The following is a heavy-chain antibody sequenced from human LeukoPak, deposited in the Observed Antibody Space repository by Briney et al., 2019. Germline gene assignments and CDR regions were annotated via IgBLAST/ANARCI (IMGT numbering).Heavy chain of an antibody. CDR2: ISASGGST. D-gene: IGHD3-22*01. CDR1: GLTFSRYA. Sequence: GGSLSLSCAASGLTFSRYAMSWVRQAPGKGLEWVSAISASGGSTYYADSVKGRFTISRDNSKNTLYLRMNSLRVEDTAVYYCAKEVYYFDTSGLYSFAFDIWGQGTMVTVPS. J-gene: IGHJ3*02. CDR3: AKEVYYFDTSGLYSFAFDI. V-gene: IGHV3-23*01.